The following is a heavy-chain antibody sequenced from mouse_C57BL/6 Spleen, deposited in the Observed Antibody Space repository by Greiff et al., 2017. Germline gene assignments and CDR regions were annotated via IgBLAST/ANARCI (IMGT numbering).Heavy chain of an antibody. J-gene: IGHJ4*01. CDR3: ARSGSSGYYAMDY. CDR2: FTMYSDAT. V-gene: IGHV1-49*01. Sequence: LKESGAELVRPGSSVKLSCKDSYFAFMASAMHWVKQRPGHGLEWIGSFTMYSDATEYSENFKGKATLTANTSSSTAYMELSSLTSEDSAVYYCARSGSSGYYAMDYWGQGTSVTVSS. D-gene: IGHD3-2*02. CDR1: YFAFMASA.